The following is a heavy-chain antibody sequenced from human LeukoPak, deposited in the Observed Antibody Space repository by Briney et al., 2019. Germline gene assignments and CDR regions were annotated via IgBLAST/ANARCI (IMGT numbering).Heavy chain of an antibody. CDR2: ISSNGGST. CDR1: GFTFSIYV. Sequence: GGSLRLSCSASGFTFSIYVMHWVRQAPGKGLEDVSAISSNGGSTYYADSVKGRFTISRDNSKNTLYLQMNSLRAVDTAVFYCARGVDSFDVWGQGTMVTVSS. CDR3: ARGVDSFDV. V-gene: IGHV3-64*04. J-gene: IGHJ3*01. D-gene: IGHD6-25*01.